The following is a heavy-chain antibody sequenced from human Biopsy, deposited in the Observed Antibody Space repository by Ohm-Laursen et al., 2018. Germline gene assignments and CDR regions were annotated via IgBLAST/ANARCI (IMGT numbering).Heavy chain of an antibody. CDR2: TFYRAKWYT. Sequence: SDTLSLTCAVSGDSVSNQDTAWNWIRRSPSRGLEWLGRTFYRAKWYTDFAVSVKSRITLTPDPSTNQFSLQLNSVTPDDTAVYYCARSGSDSLNYYFDFWGQGTLVTVSS. V-gene: IGHV6-1*01. J-gene: IGHJ4*02. D-gene: IGHD2-21*02. CDR3: ARSGSDSLNYYFDF. CDR1: GDSVSNQDTA.